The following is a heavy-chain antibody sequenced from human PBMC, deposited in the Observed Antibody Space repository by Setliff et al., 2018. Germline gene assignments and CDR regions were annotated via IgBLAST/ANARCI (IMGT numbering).Heavy chain of an antibody. CDR3: VREHVDTTLIVVPIRGGYFDL. CDR2: MDPKTGDT. J-gene: IGHJ2*01. Sequence: ASVKVSCKASGYNFKNYAINWVRQATGQGLEWMGWMDPKTGDTGFAQKFQGRVTITSDTPINTVYLDLSGLKSDDTAVYFCVREHVDTTLIVVPIRGGYFDLWGRGTLVTVS. V-gene: IGHV1-8*01. CDR1: GYNFKNYA. D-gene: IGHD3-22*01.